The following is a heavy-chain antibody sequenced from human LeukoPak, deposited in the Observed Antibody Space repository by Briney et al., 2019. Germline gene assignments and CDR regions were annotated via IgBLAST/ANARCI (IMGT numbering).Heavy chain of an antibody. V-gene: IGHV1-2*02. CDR2: INPNSGAT. CDR3: ARQMGGVWFDP. CDR1: GYTFTGYY. D-gene: IGHD5-24*01. Sequence: ASVKVSCKASGYTFTGYYMHWVRQAPGQGLEWMGWINPNSGATDYAQKFPGRVTMTRDTSISTAYMEMSRLRSDDTAVYYCARQMGGVWFDPWGQGTLVTVSS. J-gene: IGHJ5*02.